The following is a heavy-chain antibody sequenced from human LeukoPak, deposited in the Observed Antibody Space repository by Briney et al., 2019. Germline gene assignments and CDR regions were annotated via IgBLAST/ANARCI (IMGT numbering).Heavy chain of an antibody. J-gene: IGHJ6*03. CDR1: GFTFSSYS. CDR2: ISSSSSYI. CDR3: ARGRGVRFLEPREYYYYMDV. Sequence: GASLRLSCAASGFTFSSYSMNWVRQAPGKGLEWVSSISSSSSYIYYADSVKGRFTISRDNAKNSLYLQMNSLRAEDTAVDYCARGRGVRFLEPREYYYYMDVWGKGTTVTVSS. V-gene: IGHV3-21*01. D-gene: IGHD3-3*01.